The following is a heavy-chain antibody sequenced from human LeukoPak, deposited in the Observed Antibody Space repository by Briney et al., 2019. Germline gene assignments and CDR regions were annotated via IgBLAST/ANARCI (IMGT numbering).Heavy chain of an antibody. D-gene: IGHD3-10*02. Sequence: PGGSLRLSCAASGFTFSSYEMNWGRQAPGKGLEWVSCISSSGSTIYYADSVKGRFTISRDNAKNSLYLQMNSLRAEDTAVYYCAELGITMIGGVWGKGTTVTTSS. CDR2: ISSSGSTI. V-gene: IGHV3-48*03. J-gene: IGHJ6*04. CDR1: GFTFSSYE. CDR3: AELGITMIGGV.